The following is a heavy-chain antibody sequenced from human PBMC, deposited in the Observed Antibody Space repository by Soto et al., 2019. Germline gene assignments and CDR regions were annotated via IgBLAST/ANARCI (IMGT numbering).Heavy chain of an antibody. D-gene: IGHD3-3*01. CDR1: GYTFTSYY. Sequence: AASVKVSCKASGYTFTSYYMHWVRQAPGQGLEWMGIINPSGGSTRYAQKFQGRVTMTRDTSTSTVYMELSSLRSEDTAVYYCARGPSIKYDFWSGYYSGYFDYWGQGTLVTVSS. CDR2: INPSGGST. J-gene: IGHJ4*02. CDR3: ARGPSIKYDFWSGYYSGYFDY. V-gene: IGHV1-46*01.